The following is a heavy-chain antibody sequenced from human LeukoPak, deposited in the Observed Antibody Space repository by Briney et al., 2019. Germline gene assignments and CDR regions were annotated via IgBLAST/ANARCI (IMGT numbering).Heavy chain of an antibody. CDR1: GFTFSSYG. CDR2: IRYDGSNK. D-gene: IGHD5-24*01. J-gene: IGHJ4*02. CDR3: AKERVDNYGPLSDEYYFDY. Sequence: PGGSLRLSCAASGFTFSSYGMHWVRQAPGKGLEWVAFIRYDGSNKYYADSVKGRFTISRDNSKNTLYLQMNSLRAEDTAVYYCAKERVDNYGPLSDEYYFDYWGQGTLVTVSS. V-gene: IGHV3-30*02.